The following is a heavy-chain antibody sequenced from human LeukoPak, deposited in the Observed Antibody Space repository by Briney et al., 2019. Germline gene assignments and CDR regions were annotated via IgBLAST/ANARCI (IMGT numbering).Heavy chain of an antibody. V-gene: IGHV3-30*18. CDR2: ISYDGTIR. J-gene: IGHJ5*02. CDR3: AKGCCSSTTCYLANP. D-gene: IGHD2-2*01. CDR1: GYTYSSYG. Sequence: GGTLRLSCAASGYTYSSYGMNWVRPAPGKGLEGVAVISYDGTIRNSADCVKGRFTISRDNSKNTLYLEMNGLTAEDTALYYCAKGCCSSTTCYLANPWGQGTLVTVSS.